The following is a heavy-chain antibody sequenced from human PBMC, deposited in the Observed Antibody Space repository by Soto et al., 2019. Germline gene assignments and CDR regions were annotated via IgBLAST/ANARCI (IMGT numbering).Heavy chain of an antibody. Sequence: SETLSLTCTVSGGSISSGGYYWSWIRQHPGKGLEWIGYIYYSGSTYYNPSLKSRVTISADTSKNQFSLKLSSVTAADTAVYYCARGEYYCSSTSCYREYYYYYGMDVWGQGTTVTVSS. V-gene: IGHV4-31*03. J-gene: IGHJ6*02. CDR1: GGSISSGGYY. CDR2: IYYSGST. CDR3: ARGEYYCSSTSCYREYYYYYGMDV. D-gene: IGHD2-2*02.